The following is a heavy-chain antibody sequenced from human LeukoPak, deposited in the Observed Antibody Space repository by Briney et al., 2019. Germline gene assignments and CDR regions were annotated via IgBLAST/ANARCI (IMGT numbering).Heavy chain of an antibody. CDR1: GGSISSRSYY. CDR2: IYYSGST. CDR3: ARPVSAYCGGDCSDY. V-gene: IGHV4-39*01. Sequence: SETLSLTCTVSGGSISSRSYYWGWIRQPPGKGLEWIGSIYYSGSTYYNPSLKSRVTISVDTSKNQFSLKLSSVTAADTAVYYCARPVSAYCGGDCSDYWGQGTLVTVSS. J-gene: IGHJ4*02. D-gene: IGHD2-21*01.